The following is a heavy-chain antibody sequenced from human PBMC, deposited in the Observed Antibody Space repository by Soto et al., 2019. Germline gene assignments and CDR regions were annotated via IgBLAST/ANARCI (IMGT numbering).Heavy chain of an antibody. Sequence: GSLRLSCAASGFTFSSYGMHWVRQAPGKGLEWVAVISYDGSNKYYADSVKGRFTISRDNSKNTLYLQMNSLRAEDTAAYYCAKDLSMYCSSTSYPLIDYYYYGMDVSAQATTVTVPS. CDR2: ISYDGSNK. V-gene: IGHV3-30*18. CDR3: AKDLSMYCSSTSYPLIDYYYYGMDV. D-gene: IGHD2-2*01. CDR1: GFTFSSYG. J-gene: IGHJ6*02.